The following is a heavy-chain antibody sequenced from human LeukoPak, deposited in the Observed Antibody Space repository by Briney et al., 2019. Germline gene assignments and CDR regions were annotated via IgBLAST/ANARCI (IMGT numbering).Heavy chain of an antibody. CDR3: AREERGIAVAVDAFDI. D-gene: IGHD6-19*01. J-gene: IGHJ3*02. CDR2: IDPSGGST. Sequence: ASVKVSCKASGYTFTSYYMHRVRQAPGQGLEWMGIIDPSGGSTSHAQKFQGRVTMTRDTSTSTVYMELSSLRSEDTAVYYCAREERGIAVAVDAFDIWGQGTMVTVSS. V-gene: IGHV1-46*01. CDR1: GYTFTSYY.